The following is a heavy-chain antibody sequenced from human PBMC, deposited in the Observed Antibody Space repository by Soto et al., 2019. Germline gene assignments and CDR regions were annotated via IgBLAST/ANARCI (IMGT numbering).Heavy chain of an antibody. V-gene: IGHV1-18*01. CDR3: ARGPEYYDSSGYPY. J-gene: IGHJ4*02. Sequence: ASVKVSCKASGYTFTSYGISWVRQAPGQGLEWMGWISAYNGNTNYAQKLQGRVTMTTDTSTSTAYMELRSLRSDDTAVYYCARGPEYYDSSGYPYWGQGTLVTVSS. D-gene: IGHD3-22*01. CDR1: GYTFTSYG. CDR2: ISAYNGNT.